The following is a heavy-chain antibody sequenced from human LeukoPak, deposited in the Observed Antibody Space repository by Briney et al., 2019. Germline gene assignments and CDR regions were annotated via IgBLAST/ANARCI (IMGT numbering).Heavy chain of an antibody. D-gene: IGHD5-12*01. CDR1: GGTFSSYA. J-gene: IGHJ5*02. CDR2: IIPILGIA. CDR3: ARVIGEENYSGYEDNWFDP. V-gene: IGHV1-69*04. Sequence: SVKVSCKASGGTFSSYAISWVRQAPGQGLEWMGRIIPILGIANYAQKFQGRVTITADKSTSTAYMELSSLRSEDTAVYYCARVIGEENYSGYEDNWFDPWGQGTLVTVSS.